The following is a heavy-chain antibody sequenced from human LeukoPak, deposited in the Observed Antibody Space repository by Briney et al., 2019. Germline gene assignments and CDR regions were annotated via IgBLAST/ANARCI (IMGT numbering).Heavy chain of an antibody. V-gene: IGHV3-66*01. CDR2: IYSGGST. Sequence: GGSLRLSCAASGFTVSSNYMSWVRQAPGKGLEWVSVIYSGGSTYYADSVKGRFTISGDNSKNTLYLQMNSLRAEDTAVYYCARVGVWGSYAGRNYFDYWGQGTLVTVSS. CDR1: GFTVSSNY. CDR3: ARVGVWGSYAGRNYFDY. J-gene: IGHJ4*02. D-gene: IGHD3-16*01.